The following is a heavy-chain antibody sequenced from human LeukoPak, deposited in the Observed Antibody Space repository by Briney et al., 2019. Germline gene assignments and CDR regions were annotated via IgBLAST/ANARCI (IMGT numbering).Heavy chain of an antibody. CDR3: ARGKKTYYDSSGPLIDY. CDR2: ISGSSSYI. D-gene: IGHD3-22*01. J-gene: IGHJ4*02. Sequence: GGSLRLSCAASGFTFSSYSMNWVRQAPGKGLEWVSSISGSSSYIYYADSVKGRFTISRDNAKNSLYLQMNSLRAEDTAVYYCARGKKTYYDSSGPLIDYWGQGTLVTVSS. CDR1: GFTFSSYS. V-gene: IGHV3-21*01.